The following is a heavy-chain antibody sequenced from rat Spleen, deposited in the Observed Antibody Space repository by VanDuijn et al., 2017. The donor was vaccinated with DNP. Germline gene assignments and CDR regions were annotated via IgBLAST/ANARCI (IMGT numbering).Heavy chain of an antibody. V-gene: IGHV5-58*01. CDR3: ATQRFITTLGGFDY. CDR1: GFTFSRYW. CDR2: INTDGGGT. J-gene: IGHJ2*01. D-gene: IGHD1-1*01. Sequence: EVQLVEIGGGLVQPGRSLKLSCVASGFTFSRYWMYWIRQAPGKGLEWVASINTDGGGTYYLDSVKGRFTISRDNAVNTVYLQMNSLRSEDTATYYCATQRFITTLGGFDYWGQGVMVTVSS.